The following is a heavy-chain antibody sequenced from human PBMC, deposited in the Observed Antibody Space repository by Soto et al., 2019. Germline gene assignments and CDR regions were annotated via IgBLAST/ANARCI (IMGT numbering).Heavy chain of an antibody. CDR2: INQDGSEK. J-gene: IGHJ4*02. V-gene: IGHV3-7*04. CDR3: SGGVGDAF. Sequence: EVHLVESGGGLVQTGGSLRLSCAIFESTVSRDWMNWVCQAPGKGLAWVAHINQDGSEKYYVDSVKGRFTISRDNAKKSLYLQMNSLRPADTAMYYCSGGVGDAFWGQGTLVTVSS. CDR1: ESTVSRDW. D-gene: IGHD1-26*01.